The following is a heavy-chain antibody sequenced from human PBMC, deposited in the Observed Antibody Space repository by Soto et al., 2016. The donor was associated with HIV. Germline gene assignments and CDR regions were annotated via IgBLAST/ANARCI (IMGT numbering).Heavy chain of an antibody. CDR1: GYTFTSYY. J-gene: IGHJ3*01. V-gene: IGHV1-46*03. CDR3: ASFAVADLFDV. D-gene: IGHD6-19*01. Sequence: QVQLVQSGAEVKKPGASVKVSCKASGYTFTSYYMHWVRQAPGQGLEWMGIINPSAGSTSYAQKFQGRVSMTRDTSRSTVYMELSSLRSEDTAVYYCASFAVADLFDVWGQGTMVTVSS. CDR2: INPSAGST.